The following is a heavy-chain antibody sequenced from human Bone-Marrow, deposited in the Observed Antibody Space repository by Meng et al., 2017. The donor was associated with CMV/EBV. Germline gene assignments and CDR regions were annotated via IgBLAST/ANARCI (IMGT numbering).Heavy chain of an antibody. CDR1: GYTFTGYY. V-gene: IGHV1-2*02. Sequence: ASVKVSCKASGYTFTGYYMHWVRQAPGQGLEWMGWINPNSGGTNYAQKFQGRVTMTRDTSISTAYMELSRLRSDDTAVYYCARDVGSIAAAGTLGFDYWGQGTRVTVYS. CDR2: INPNSGGT. CDR3: ARDVGSIAAAGTLGFDY. D-gene: IGHD6-13*01. J-gene: IGHJ4*02.